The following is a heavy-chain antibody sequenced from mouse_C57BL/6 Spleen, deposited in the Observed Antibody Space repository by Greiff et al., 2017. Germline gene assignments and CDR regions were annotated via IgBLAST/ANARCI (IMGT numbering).Heavy chain of an antibody. J-gene: IGHJ2*01. CDR3: ARAFLSSYYFDY. CDR2: ISYDGSN. Sequence: EVKLMESGPGLVKPSQSLSLTCSVTGYSITSGYYWNWIRQFPGNKLEWMGYISYDGSNNYNPSLKNRISITRDTSNNQFFLKLNSVTTEDTSTDYCARAFLSSYYFDYWGKGTTLTVSS. CDR1: GYSITSGYY. V-gene: IGHV3-6*01.